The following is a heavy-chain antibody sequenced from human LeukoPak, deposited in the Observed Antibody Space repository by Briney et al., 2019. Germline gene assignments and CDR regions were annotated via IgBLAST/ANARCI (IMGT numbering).Heavy chain of an antibody. Sequence: SETLSLTRTVSGGSISSYYWSWIRQPAGKGLEWIGRIYTSGSTNYNPSLKSRVTMSVDTSKNQFSLKLSSVTAADTAVYYCARGLAVAGTGLVHYYMDVWGKGTTVTISS. V-gene: IGHV4-4*07. J-gene: IGHJ6*03. CDR3: ARGLAVAGTGLVHYYMDV. CDR2: IYTSGST. CDR1: GGSISSYY. D-gene: IGHD6-19*01.